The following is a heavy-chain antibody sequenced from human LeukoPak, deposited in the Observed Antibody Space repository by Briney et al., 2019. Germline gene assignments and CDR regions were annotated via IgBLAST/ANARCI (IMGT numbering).Heavy chain of an antibody. D-gene: IGHD4-23*01. CDR3: ASRGWDEDGGHFYYYYGMDV. CDR2: IYDSGST. Sequence: SETLSLTCTVSGGSISSSSYYWGWIRQPPGKGLEWIGSIYDSGSTYYNPSLKSRVTISVDTSKNPFSLKLSSVTAADTAVYYCASRGWDEDGGHFYYYYGMDVWGQGTTVTVSS. CDR1: GGSISSSSYY. V-gene: IGHV4-39*01. J-gene: IGHJ6*02.